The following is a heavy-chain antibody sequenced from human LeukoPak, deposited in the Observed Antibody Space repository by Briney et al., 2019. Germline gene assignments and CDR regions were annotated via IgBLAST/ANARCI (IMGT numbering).Heavy chain of an antibody. J-gene: IGHJ5*02. CDR1: GGSISSYY. D-gene: IGHD6-13*01. Sequence: SETLSLTCTVSGGSISSYYWSWIRQPPGKGLEWIGYIYYSGSTNYNPSLKSRVTISVDTSKNQFSLKLSSVTAADTAVYYCARGGLIAAAGTFWFDPWGQGTLVTVSS. V-gene: IGHV4-59*01. CDR2: IYYSGST. CDR3: ARGGLIAAAGTFWFDP.